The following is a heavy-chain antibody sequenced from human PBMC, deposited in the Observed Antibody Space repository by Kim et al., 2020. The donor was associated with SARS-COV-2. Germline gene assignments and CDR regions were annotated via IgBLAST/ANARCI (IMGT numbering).Heavy chain of an antibody. J-gene: IGHJ4*02. CDR3: ARDEGVARFDC. D-gene: IGHD3-16*01. CDR2: INTNTGNP. V-gene: IGHV7-4-1*02. Sequence: ASVKVSCRASEYSSARYAMNWVRQAPGQGLEWMGWINTNTGNPTYAQGFTGRFVLSFDTSVSTTYLQISSLTAEDTAVYYCARDEGVARFDCWGQGTRVT. CDR1: EYSSARYA.